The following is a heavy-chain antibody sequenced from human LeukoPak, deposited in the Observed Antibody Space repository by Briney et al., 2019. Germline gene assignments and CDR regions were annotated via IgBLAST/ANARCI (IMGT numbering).Heavy chain of an antibody. D-gene: IGHD4-11*01. CDR1: GFTFSSYS. CDR3: ATNSNFTLYYYYYYMDV. CDR2: ISSSSSYI. Sequence: GGSLRLSCAASGFTFSSYSMNWVRQAPGKGLEWVSSISSSSSYIYYADSVKGRFTISRDNAKNSLYLQMNSLRAEDTAVYYCATNSNFTLYYYYYYMDVWGKGTTVTVS. V-gene: IGHV3-21*01. J-gene: IGHJ6*03.